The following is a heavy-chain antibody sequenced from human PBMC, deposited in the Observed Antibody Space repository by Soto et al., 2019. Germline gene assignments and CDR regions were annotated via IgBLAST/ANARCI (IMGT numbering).Heavy chain of an antibody. CDR3: ARVYMVRGTIIRYFDY. D-gene: IGHD3-10*01. Sequence: QVQLQESGPGLGKPSGTLSLTCAVSGGSISSSNWWSWVRQPPGKGLEWIGKIYHSGSTNYNPSPKSRVTISVDKSKNQFALKLSSVTAADTAVYYCARVYMVRGTIIRYFDYWGQGTLVTVSS. V-gene: IGHV4-4*02. CDR1: GGSISSSNW. J-gene: IGHJ4*02. CDR2: IYHSGST.